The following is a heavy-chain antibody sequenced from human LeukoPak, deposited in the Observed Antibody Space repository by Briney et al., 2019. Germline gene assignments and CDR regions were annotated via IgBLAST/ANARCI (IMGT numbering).Heavy chain of an antibody. D-gene: IGHD6-19*01. CDR2: INHSGST. CDR1: GGSLSGYY. CDR3: ARVAGTGFDY. V-gene: IGHV4-34*01. J-gene: IGHJ4*02. Sequence: SETLSLTCAVSGGSLSGYYWTWIRQPPGKGLEWIGDINHSGSTNYNPSLKSRVTISVDTSKKQFFLNLSSVTAADTAVYYCARVAGTGFDYWGQGTLVTVSS.